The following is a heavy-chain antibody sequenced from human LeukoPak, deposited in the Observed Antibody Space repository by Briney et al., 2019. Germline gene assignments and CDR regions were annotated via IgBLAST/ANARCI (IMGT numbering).Heavy chain of an antibody. CDR1: GFTVSSNY. V-gene: IGHV3-53*01. D-gene: IGHD3-22*01. J-gene: IGHJ3*02. CDR3: ARAENYYDSSGYSQEAFDI. Sequence: GGSLRLSCAASGFTVSSNYMSWVRQAPGKGLEWVSVIYSGGSTYYADSVKGRFTISRDNSKNTLYLQMNSLRAEDTAVYYCARAENYYDSSGYSQEAFDIWGQGTMVTVSS. CDR2: IYSGGST.